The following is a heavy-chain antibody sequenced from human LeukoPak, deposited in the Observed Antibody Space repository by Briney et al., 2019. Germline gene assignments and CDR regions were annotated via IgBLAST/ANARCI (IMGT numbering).Heavy chain of an antibody. CDR1: GFTFSSYG. D-gene: IGHD1-7*01. CDR3: AKDMSGTTHDAFDI. J-gene: IGHJ3*02. CDR2: IRYDGSNK. V-gene: IGHV3-30*02. Sequence: GGSLRLSCAASGFTFSSYGMHWVRQAPGKGLEWVAFIRYDGSNKYYADSVKGRFTISRDNSKNTLYLQMNSLRAEDMALYYCAKDMSGTTHDAFDIWGQGTMVTVSS.